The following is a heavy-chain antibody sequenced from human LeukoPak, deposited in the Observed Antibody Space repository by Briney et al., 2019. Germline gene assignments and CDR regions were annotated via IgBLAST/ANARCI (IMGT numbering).Heavy chain of an antibody. CDR1: GYSFTSYW. Sequence: KVSCKGSGYSFTSYWISWVRQMPGKGLEWMGRIDPSDSYTNYSPSFQGHVTISADKSISTAYLQWSSLKASDTAMYYCARHSSYYYGSGSYSDWFDPWGQGTLVTVSS. CDR3: ARHSSYYYGSGSYSDWFDP. D-gene: IGHD3-10*01. J-gene: IGHJ5*02. CDR2: IDPSDSYT. V-gene: IGHV5-10-1*01.